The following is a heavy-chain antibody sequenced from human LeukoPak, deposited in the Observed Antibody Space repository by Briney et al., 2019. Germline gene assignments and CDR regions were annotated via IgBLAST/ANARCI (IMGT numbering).Heavy chain of an antibody. CDR2: IYDSGST. V-gene: IGHV4-59*01. D-gene: IGHD3-22*01. CDR1: GGSISSYY. CDR3: ARQSISGSSLSYFDY. J-gene: IGHJ4*02. Sequence: KPSETLSLTCTVSGGSISSYYWSWIRQPPGKGLEWTGNIYDSGSTNYNPSLKSRVTISVDTSKNQCSLKLSSVTAADTAVYYCARQSISGSSLSYFDYWGQGTLVNVSS.